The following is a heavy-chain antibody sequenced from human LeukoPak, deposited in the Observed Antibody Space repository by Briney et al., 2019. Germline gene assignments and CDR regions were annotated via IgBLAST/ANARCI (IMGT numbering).Heavy chain of an antibody. CDR3: ARSLGGSFDY. V-gene: IGHV3-74*01. Sequence: GGSLRLSCAASGFTFSTYWMHWVRQAPGKGLVWVSRINSAGSSTSYADSVKGRFTISRDNAKNTLFLQMNSLRAEDAAVYYCARSLGGSFDYWGQGTLVTVSS. CDR2: INSAGSST. CDR1: GFTFSTYW. J-gene: IGHJ4*02. D-gene: IGHD1-26*01.